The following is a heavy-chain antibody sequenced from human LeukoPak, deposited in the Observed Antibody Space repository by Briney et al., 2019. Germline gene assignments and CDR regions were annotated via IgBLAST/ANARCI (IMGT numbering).Heavy chain of an antibody. CDR2: ISGSGGGP. V-gene: IGHV3-23*01. D-gene: IGHD3-10*01. CDR3: ARDRDGTGKYPFDH. CDR1: GFTFSKYA. J-gene: IGHJ4*02. Sequence: GGSLRLSCAASGFTFSKYAMSWVRQAPGKGLEWVSGISGSGGGPYYADSVKGRFTISGDNSKNTLYLQMNSLRADDAAVYYCARDRDGTGKYPFDHWGQGTLVIVSS.